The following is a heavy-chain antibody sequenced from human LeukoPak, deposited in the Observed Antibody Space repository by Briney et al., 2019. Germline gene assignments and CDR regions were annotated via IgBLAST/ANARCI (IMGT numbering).Heavy chain of an antibody. CDR2: IYYSGNT. D-gene: IGHD2-8*01. J-gene: IGHJ5*02. CDR3: ARGHNGVCYT. Sequence: SETLSLTCSVSGGSINAYYWSWIRQTPGKGLEWIGHIYYSGNTNYNPSLKSRATISIHTSRKQFSLRLNSVTAADTAVYYCARGHNGVCYTWGQGTLVTVSS. CDR1: GGSINAYY. V-gene: IGHV4-59*01.